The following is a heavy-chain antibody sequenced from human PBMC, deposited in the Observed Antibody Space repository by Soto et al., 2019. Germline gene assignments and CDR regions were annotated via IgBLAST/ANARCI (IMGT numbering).Heavy chain of an antibody. J-gene: IGHJ6*02. CDR2: ITGSSTYT. Sequence: QVQLVETGGGLVKPGGSLRLSCEASGFTFSDYYMTWIRQAPGKGLEWVSYITGSSTYTDYADSVKGRFAISRDNATTSLYLHRNSQRAEDTAVYYCARGIIGESADVWGQGTTVTVSS. CDR1: GFTFSDYY. V-gene: IGHV3-11*05. CDR3: ARGIIGESADV.